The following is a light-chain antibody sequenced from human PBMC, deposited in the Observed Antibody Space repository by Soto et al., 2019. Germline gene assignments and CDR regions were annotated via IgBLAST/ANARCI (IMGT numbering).Light chain of an antibody. Sequence: EIVMTQAPATLSVSPGERATLSSRASQSVGSTLAWYQQKVGQAPRLLIYDASARATGIPARFSGSGSGTEFTFIICSLQSEDFAVYYCQQYNDWPETFGQGTKVDIK. CDR3: QQYNDWPET. J-gene: IGKJ1*01. CDR2: DAS. V-gene: IGKV3-15*01. CDR1: QSVGST.